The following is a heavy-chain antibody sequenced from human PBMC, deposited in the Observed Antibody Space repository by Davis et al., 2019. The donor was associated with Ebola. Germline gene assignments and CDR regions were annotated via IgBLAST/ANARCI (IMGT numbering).Heavy chain of an antibody. CDR2: IIPVFRTA. Sequence: SVKVSCKTSGGAFSSYAITWVRQAPGQGLEWMGGIIPVFRTASYAQKFQGRVTITADESTRTAYMELNGLRSEDTAVYYCAHLGPQRYCSGGGCHGYLDYWGQGTLVTVSS. V-gene: IGHV1-69*13. D-gene: IGHD2-15*01. CDR1: GGAFSSYA. J-gene: IGHJ4*02. CDR3: AHLGPQRYCSGGGCHGYLDY.